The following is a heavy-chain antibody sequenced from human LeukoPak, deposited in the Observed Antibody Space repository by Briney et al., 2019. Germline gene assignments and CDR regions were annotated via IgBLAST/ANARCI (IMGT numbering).Heavy chain of an antibody. Sequence: SETLSLTCTVSGDSISSGSYWWSWLRQPAGKGLEWIGRIYTSGSTNYNPSLKSRVTISVDTSKNQFSLKLSSVTAADTAVYYCARAFKQWLVRVYFDYWGQGTLVTVSS. D-gene: IGHD6-19*01. CDR1: GDSISSGSYW. V-gene: IGHV4-61*02. J-gene: IGHJ4*02. CDR2: IYTSGST. CDR3: ARAFKQWLVRVYFDY.